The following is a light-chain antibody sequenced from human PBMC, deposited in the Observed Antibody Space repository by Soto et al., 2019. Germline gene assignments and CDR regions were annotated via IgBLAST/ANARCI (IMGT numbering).Light chain of an antibody. J-gene: IGKJ1*01. CDR3: QQRTIWPPT. CDR1: QSVSIF. V-gene: IGKV3-11*01. Sequence: EIVLTQSPATLSLSPGERATLSCRASQSVSIFLAWYQQKPGQAPRLLIYDASNRATGIPARFSGSGSGTDFTLTISSLEPEDFAVYYCQQRTIWPPTFGQGTKVEIK. CDR2: DAS.